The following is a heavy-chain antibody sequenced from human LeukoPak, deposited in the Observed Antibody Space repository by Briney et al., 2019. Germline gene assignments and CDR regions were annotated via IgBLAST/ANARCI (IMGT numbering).Heavy chain of an antibody. J-gene: IGHJ3*02. V-gene: IGHV3-7*01. CDR2: IKQDGSEK. CDR1: GFTLSNYW. Sequence: GGSLRLSCAASGFTLSNYWMNWVRQAPGKGLEWVANIKQDGSEKYYVDSVKGRFTISRDNAKNSLYLQMNSLRAEDTAVYYCARGDRAAFDIWGQGTMATVSS. CDR3: ARGDRAAFDI.